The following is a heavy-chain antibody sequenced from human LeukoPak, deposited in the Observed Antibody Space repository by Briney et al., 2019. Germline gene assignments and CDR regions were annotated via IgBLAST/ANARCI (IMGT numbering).Heavy chain of an antibody. D-gene: IGHD4/OR15-4a*01. CDR1: GGSISSGGYY. CDR2: IHYSGST. V-gene: IGHV4-31*03. Sequence: SETLSLTCTVSGGSISSGGYYWSRIRQHPGKGLEWIGYIHYSGSTYYNPSLKSRVTISVDTSNNQFSLMLSSVTAADTAVYYCARGLRVSRLYYFDYWGQGTLVTVSS. J-gene: IGHJ4*02. CDR3: ARGLRVSRLYYFDY.